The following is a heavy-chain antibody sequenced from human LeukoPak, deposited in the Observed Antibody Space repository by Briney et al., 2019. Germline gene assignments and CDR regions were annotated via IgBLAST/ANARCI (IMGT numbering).Heavy chain of an antibody. CDR3: AKPHGRIAVAPTRYYYDSSGDY. Sequence: HPGGSLRLSCAASGFTVSSNYMSWVRQAPGKGLEWVSVIYSGGSTYYADSVKGRFTISRDNSKNMLYLQMNSLRAEDTAVYYCAKPHGRIAVAPTRYYYDSSGDYWGQGTLVTVSS. CDR2: IYSGGST. V-gene: IGHV3-53*01. J-gene: IGHJ4*02. D-gene: IGHD3-22*01. CDR1: GFTVSSNY.